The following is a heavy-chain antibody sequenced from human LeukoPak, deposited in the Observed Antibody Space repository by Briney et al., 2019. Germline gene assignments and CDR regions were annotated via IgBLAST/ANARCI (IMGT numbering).Heavy chain of an antibody. CDR1: GFTFSDSY. J-gene: IGHJ4*02. V-gene: IGHV3-11*04. CDR3: ARDPGNGAIDY. Sequence: GGSLRLSCAASGFTFSDSYMTWIRQAPGKGLEWVSYISNSGSSIYYADSVKGRFTVSRDNAKHSLYLHMNSLRAEDMAVYYCARDPGNGAIDYWGQGTLVTVSS. CDR2: ISNSGSSI. D-gene: IGHD1-1*01.